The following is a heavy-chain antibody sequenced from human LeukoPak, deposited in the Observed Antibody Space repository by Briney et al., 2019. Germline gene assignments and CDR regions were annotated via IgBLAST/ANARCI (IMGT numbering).Heavy chain of an antibody. V-gene: IGHV3-43D*03. CDR1: HFTFDDYA. CDR2: ISRGGGRI. J-gene: IGHJ4*02. D-gene: IGHD5-18*01. Sequence: GGSLRLSCAASHFTFDDYAMHWVRQAPGKGLEWVSLISRGGGRIYYADSVKGRFIISRDNSKNSLFLQRTRLSAEDTAFYYCAKGGGDTAMAVDYWGQGTLVTVSS. CDR3: AKGGGDTAMAVDY.